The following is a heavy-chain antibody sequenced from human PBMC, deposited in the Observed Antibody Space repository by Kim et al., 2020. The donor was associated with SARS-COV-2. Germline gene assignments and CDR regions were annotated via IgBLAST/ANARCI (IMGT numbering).Heavy chain of an antibody. D-gene: IGHD3-22*01. CDR2: IIPIFGTA. CDR1: GGTFSSYA. J-gene: IGHJ4*02. Sequence: SVKVSCKASGGTFSSYAISWVRQAPGQGLEWMGGIIPIFGTANYAQKFQGRVTITADESTSTAYMELSSLRSEDTAVYYCARVPRRYYDSSGYYLYYFDYWGQGTLVTVSS. CDR3: ARVPRRYYDSSGYYLYYFDY. V-gene: IGHV1-69*13.